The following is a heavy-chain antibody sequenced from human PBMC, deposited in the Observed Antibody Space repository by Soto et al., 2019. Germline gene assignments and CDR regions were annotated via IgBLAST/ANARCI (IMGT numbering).Heavy chain of an antibody. CDR2: IYSTGNT. V-gene: IGHV4-39*01. D-gene: IGHD6-13*01. Sequence: QLQLQESGPGLVKPSETLSLSCTVSGGSITSSSYWGWIRQPPGKGLGWIGSIYSTGNTYYNPSLKGRVTICADPSNNQFSLNLSSVTAADTAVCYCGSSSRYSTDVWGQGTKVYVSS. CDR1: GGSITSSSY. CDR3: GSSSRYSTDV. J-gene: IGHJ6*02.